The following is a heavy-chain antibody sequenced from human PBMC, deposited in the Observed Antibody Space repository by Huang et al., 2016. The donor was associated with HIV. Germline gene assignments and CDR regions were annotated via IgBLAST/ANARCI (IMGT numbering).Heavy chain of an antibody. J-gene: IGHJ5*02. V-gene: IGHV4-39*01. CDR2: IYYSGST. CDR3: VRPSARRFWFDP. D-gene: IGHD6-6*01. CDR1: GDFFSSTSYF. Sequence: QLQLQESGPGLVKPSETLSLTCTVSGDFFSSTSYFWGWIRQPPGKGLEWIGSIYYSGSTFYNPSLKSRVTRSVDTSKNQCSLKLISVSAADTAVYYYVRPSARRFWFDPWGQGTQVTVSS.